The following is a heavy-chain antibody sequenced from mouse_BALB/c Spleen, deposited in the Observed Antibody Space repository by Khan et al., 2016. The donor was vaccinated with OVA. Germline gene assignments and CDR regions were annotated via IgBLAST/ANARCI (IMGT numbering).Heavy chain of an antibody. CDR3: AGRGWGFAY. J-gene: IGHJ3*01. Sequence: EVQLQESGPGLVKPSQSLSLTYTVTGYSITSDYAWYWIRQLPGNKLDWMGIIGYSGSTSYNSSLKSLIFITRDTYNNHFLLLFTAVTTEATTPYYCAGRGWGFAYWGQGTLVTVSA. CDR2: IGYSGST. D-gene: IGHD1-1*02. V-gene: IGHV3-2*02. CDR1: GYSITSDYA.